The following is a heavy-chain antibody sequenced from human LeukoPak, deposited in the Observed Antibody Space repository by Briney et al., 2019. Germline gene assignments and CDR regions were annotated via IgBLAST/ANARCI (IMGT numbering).Heavy chain of an antibody. CDR3: ARDSPYFPVDY. J-gene: IGHJ4*02. Sequence: SETLSLTCTVSGGSISSGSYYWSWIRQPAGKGLEWIGRIYTSGSTNYNPSLKSRVTISVDTSKNQFSLKLRSVTAADTAVYYCARDSPYFPVDYWGQGTLVTVSS. CDR1: GGSISSGSYY. D-gene: IGHD3-9*01. V-gene: IGHV4-61*02. CDR2: IYTSGST.